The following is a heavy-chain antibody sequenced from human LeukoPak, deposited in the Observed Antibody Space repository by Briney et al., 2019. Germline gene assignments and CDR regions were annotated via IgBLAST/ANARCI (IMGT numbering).Heavy chain of an antibody. CDR2: ISAYNGNT. CDR1: GYIFPNYG. J-gene: IGHJ4*02. V-gene: IGHV1-18*01. D-gene: IGHD5-24*01. Sequence: ASVNVSCKASGYIFPNYGISWVRQAPGQGLEWMGWISAYNGNTNYAQKLQGRVTMTTDTSTTTAYMELRSLRSDDTAVYYCAGCSAAMAACNYWGQGTLVIVSS. CDR3: AGCSAAMAACNY.